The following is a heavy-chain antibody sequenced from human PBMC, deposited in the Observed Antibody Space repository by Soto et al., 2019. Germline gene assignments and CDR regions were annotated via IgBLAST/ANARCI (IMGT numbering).Heavy chain of an antibody. J-gene: IGHJ6*02. D-gene: IGHD3-22*01. CDR1: GGTFSSYA. V-gene: IGHV1-69*06. Sequence: ASVEVSCKASGGTFSSYAISWVRQAPGQGLEWMGGIIPIFGTANYAQKFQGRVTITADKSTSTAYMELSSLRSEDTAVYYCARSSPESYYYDSSGSLGYYGMDVWGQGTTVTVPS. CDR2: IIPIFGTA. CDR3: ARSSPESYYYDSSGSLGYYGMDV.